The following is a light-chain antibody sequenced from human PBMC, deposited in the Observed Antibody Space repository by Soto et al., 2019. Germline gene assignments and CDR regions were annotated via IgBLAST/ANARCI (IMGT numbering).Light chain of an antibody. Sequence: ERVLTQSAATLSLSQGEGATLSCRASQSVSSSYIAWYQQRPGQTPSLLIYGASTRATGIPDRFSGSGSGTHFTLTISRLEPGDFAVYYCQHFGVTTFTFGQVTRLEIK. CDR1: QSVSSSY. V-gene: IGKV3-20*01. J-gene: IGKJ5*01. CDR3: QHFGVTTFT. CDR2: GAS.